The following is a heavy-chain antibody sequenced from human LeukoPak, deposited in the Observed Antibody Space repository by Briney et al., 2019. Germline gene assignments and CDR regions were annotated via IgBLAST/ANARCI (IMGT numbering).Heavy chain of an antibody. CDR2: IRGDASRE. D-gene: IGHD2-2*01. Sequence: GGSLRLSCAASGFIFRNYWMAWVRQVPGEGLEWVANIRGDASREYYLDSVKGRFTISRDNSKNTLYLQMNSLRVEDTAVYYCAKDPGYQVVYCFDYWGQGTLVTV. V-gene: IGHV3-7*03. J-gene: IGHJ4*02. CDR1: GFIFRNYW. CDR3: AKDPGYQVVYCFDY.